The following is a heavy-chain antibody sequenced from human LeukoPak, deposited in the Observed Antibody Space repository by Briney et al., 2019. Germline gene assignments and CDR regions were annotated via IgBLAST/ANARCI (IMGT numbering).Heavy chain of an antibody. D-gene: IGHD3-10*01. J-gene: IGHJ6*03. V-gene: IGHV1-2*02. Sequence: ASVKVSCKASGYTFTGYYMHWVRQAPGQGLEWMGWINPNSGGTNYAQKFQGRVTMTRDTSISTAYMELSRLRSDDTAVYYCARAGVLVWSGEFSEAYYYYYYMDVWGKGTTVTISS. CDR2: INPNSGGT. CDR1: GYTFTGYY. CDR3: ARAGVLVWSGEFSEAYYYYYYMDV.